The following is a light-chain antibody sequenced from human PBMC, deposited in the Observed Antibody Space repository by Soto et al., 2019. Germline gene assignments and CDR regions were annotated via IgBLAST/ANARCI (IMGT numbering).Light chain of an antibody. J-gene: IGKJ4*01. CDR1: QDITPW. Sequence: DIQMTQSPSSVSASVGDRVTITCRASQDITPWLGWYQQKPGKAPKLLIYAASTLQSGVPSSFSGSGSGTDFSLTISSLQPEDFAPYYCQQANSFPLTFGGGTKVEIK. CDR3: QQANSFPLT. V-gene: IGKV1-12*01. CDR2: AAS.